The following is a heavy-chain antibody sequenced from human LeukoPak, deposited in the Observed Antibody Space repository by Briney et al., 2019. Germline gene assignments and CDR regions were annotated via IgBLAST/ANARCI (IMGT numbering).Heavy chain of an antibody. CDR2: IYTSGST. J-gene: IGHJ6*04. D-gene: IGHD4-17*01. CDR3: ARGFTVLHYYYGLDV. CDR1: GGSISSGGYY. Sequence: SETLSLTCTVSGGSISSGGYYWSWIRQHPGKGLEWIGRIYTSGSTNYNPSLESRVTMSLDTSKKHFSLEMRSVTAADTAVYYCARGFTVLHYYYGLDVWGEGTAVIVSS. V-gene: IGHV4-61*02.